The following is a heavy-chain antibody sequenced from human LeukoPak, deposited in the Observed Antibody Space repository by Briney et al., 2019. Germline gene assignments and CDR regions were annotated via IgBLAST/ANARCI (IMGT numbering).Heavy chain of an antibody. J-gene: IGHJ4*02. CDR1: GFTFDDYA. Sequence: GRSLRLSCAASGFTFDDYAMHWVRQAPGKGLEWVSGISWNGGSIGYADSVKGRFTISRDNAKNSLYLQMNSLRAEDTALYYCAKDNIMITFGGVIGDWGQGTLVTVSS. V-gene: IGHV3-9*01. CDR3: AKDNIMITFGGVIGD. D-gene: IGHD3-16*01. CDR2: ISWNGGSI.